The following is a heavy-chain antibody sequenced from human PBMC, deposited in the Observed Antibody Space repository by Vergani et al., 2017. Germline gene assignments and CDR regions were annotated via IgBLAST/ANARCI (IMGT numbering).Heavy chain of an antibody. Sequence: QITLKESGPTLVKPTQTLTLTCTFSGFSLSTSGVGVGWIRQPPGKALEWLALIYWDDDKRYSPSLKSRLTITKDTSKNQVVLTMTNMHPVDTATNYCAHTLPRFVEWSQFDPWSQGTLVTVSS. J-gene: IGHJ5*02. V-gene: IGHV2-5*02. CDR2: IYWDDDK. D-gene: IGHD3-3*01. CDR1: GFSLSTSGVG. CDR3: AHTLPRFVEWSQFDP.